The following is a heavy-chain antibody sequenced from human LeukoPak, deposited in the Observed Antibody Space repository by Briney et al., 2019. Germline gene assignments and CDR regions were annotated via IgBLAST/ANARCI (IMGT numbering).Heavy chain of an antibody. CDR3: ARAVRDGYNSWYFDL. V-gene: IGHV3-30*03. Sequence: GGSLRLSCAASGFTFSSYGMHWVRQAPGKGLEWVAVISYDGSNKYYADSVKGRFTISRDNSKNTLYLQMNSLRAEDTAVYYCARAVRDGYNSWYFDLWGRGTLVTVSS. D-gene: IGHD5-24*01. J-gene: IGHJ2*01. CDR1: GFTFSSYG. CDR2: ISYDGSNK.